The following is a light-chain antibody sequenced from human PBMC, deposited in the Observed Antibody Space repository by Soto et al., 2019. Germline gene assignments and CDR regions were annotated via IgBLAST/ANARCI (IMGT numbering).Light chain of an antibody. CDR1: QSIRASY. V-gene: IGKV3-20*01. CDR2: GAS. J-gene: IGKJ2*01. CDR3: QQYTTSYT. Sequence: EIVLTQSPGTLSLSPGERATLSCRASQSIRASYLTWYQQRPGQAPRLLIYGASSRASGIPDRFSGSGSGTDFTLTISRLEPEDSAVYYCQQYTTSYTFGQGTKLEIK.